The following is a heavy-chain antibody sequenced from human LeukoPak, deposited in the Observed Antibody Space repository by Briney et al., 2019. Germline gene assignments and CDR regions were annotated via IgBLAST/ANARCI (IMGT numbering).Heavy chain of an antibody. Sequence: SETLSLTCAVYGGSFSGYYWSWIRQPPGKGLEWIGYIYYSGSTNYNPSLKSRVTISVDTSKNQFSLKLSSVTAADSAVYYCATSSWLRDANFDYWGQGTLVTVSS. CDR2: IYYSGST. J-gene: IGHJ4*02. CDR3: ATSSWLRDANFDY. D-gene: IGHD6-13*01. V-gene: IGHV4-59*08. CDR1: GGSFSGYY.